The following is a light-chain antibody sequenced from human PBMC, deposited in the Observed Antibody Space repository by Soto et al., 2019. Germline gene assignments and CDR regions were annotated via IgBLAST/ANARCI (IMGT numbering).Light chain of an antibody. CDR2: GAS. V-gene: IGKV3-15*01. CDR3: QQYNNWPPIT. J-gene: IGKJ5*01. CDR1: QSVRSN. Sequence: EFVLTQSPATLSVSPGERATVSCRASQSVRSNLAWYQQKPGQAPRLLIYGASTRATGIPARFSGSGSGTEFTLTISSLQSEDFAVYYCQQYNNWPPITFGQGTRLEIK.